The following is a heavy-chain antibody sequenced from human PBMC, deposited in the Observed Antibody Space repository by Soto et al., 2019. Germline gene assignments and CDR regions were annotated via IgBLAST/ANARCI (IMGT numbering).Heavy chain of an antibody. Sequence: GGSLRLSCAASGFTFSNAWMSWVRQAPGKGLEWVGRIKSKTDGGTTDYAAPVKGRFTISRDDSKNTLYLQMNSLKTEDTAVYYCTTGDTAMSEDYYYYYGMDVWGQGTTVTVSS. CDR2: IKSKTDGGTT. J-gene: IGHJ6*02. CDR1: GFTFSNAW. D-gene: IGHD5-18*01. CDR3: TTGDTAMSEDYYYYYGMDV. V-gene: IGHV3-15*01.